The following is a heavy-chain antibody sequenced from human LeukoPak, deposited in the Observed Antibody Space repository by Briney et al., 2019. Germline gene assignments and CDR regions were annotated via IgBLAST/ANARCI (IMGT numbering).Heavy chain of an antibody. CDR2: IYYSGTT. CDR1: GGSISGSSYY. Sequence: SETLSLTCTVSGGSISGSSYYWVWIRQPPGKGLEWIGSIYYSGTTYYNPSLRSRVTILVDTSKNQFSLKLSSVTASDTAVYYCARVRELLGDYWGQGTLVTVPS. J-gene: IGHJ4*02. D-gene: IGHD1-26*01. CDR3: ARVRELLGDY. V-gene: IGHV4-39*07.